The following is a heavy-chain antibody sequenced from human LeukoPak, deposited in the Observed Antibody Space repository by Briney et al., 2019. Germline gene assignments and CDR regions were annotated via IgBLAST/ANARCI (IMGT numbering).Heavy chain of an antibody. CDR1: GFTFSSYA. V-gene: IGHV3-30-3*01. CDR3: PRDLGGNYGTFDY. CDR2: ISSDGNNK. D-gene: IGHD1-26*01. Sequence: GGSLRLSCAASGFTFSSYAMHWVRQAPGKGLEWEAVISSDGNNKYYADSVKGRFTISRDNSKNTLYLLMNSLRTEDTAVYYCPRDLGGNYGTFDYWGQGTLVTVSS. J-gene: IGHJ4*02.